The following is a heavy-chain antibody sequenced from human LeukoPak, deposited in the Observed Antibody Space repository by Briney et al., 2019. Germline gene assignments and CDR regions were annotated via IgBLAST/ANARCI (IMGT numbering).Heavy chain of an antibody. CDR1: GFTFSSYG. V-gene: IGHV3-30*03. J-gene: IGHJ4*02. CDR2: ISYDGSIK. Sequence: GGSLRLSCAASGFTFSSYGMHWVRQAQGKGLEWVAVISYDGSIKYYADSLKGRFTISRDNSKNTLSLQMNSLRAEDTAVYYCATEIDYGDYVHNFDYWGQGTLVTVSS. D-gene: IGHD4-17*01. CDR3: ATEIDYGDYVHNFDY.